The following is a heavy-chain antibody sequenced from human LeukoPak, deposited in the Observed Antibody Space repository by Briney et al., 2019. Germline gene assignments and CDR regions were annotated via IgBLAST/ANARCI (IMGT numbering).Heavy chain of an antibody. CDR1: GGSISSYY. Sequence: SETLSLTCTVSGGSISSYYWSWIRQPAGKGLEWIGRIYTSGSTNYNPSLKSRVTMSVDTSKNQFSLKLSSVTAADTAVYYCARSTAAAGRGYYYYMDVWGKGTMVTVSS. CDR2: IYTSGST. V-gene: IGHV4-4*07. D-gene: IGHD6-13*01. J-gene: IGHJ6*03. CDR3: ARSTAAAGRGYYYYMDV.